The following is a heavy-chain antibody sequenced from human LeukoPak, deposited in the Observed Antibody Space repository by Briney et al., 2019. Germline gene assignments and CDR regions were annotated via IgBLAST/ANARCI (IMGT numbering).Heavy chain of an antibody. V-gene: IGHV4-34*01. Sequence: SETLSLTCAVYGESLSKYYWTWIRQSPGKGLEWIGEVNHRGSTNLNPSLKSRVTLSVDTSKNQYSLQLNSVTPEDTAVYYCARGGVATGFDYWGQGTLVTVSS. J-gene: IGHJ4*02. CDR1: GESLSKYY. CDR3: ARGGVATGFDY. CDR2: VNHRGST.